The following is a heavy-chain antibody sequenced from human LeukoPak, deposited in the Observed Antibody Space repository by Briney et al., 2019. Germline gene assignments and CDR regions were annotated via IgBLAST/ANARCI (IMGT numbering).Heavy chain of an antibody. D-gene: IGHD6-19*01. CDR3: AKYSSGWYSNWFDP. V-gene: IGHV1-69*04. Sequence: EASVKVSCKASGGSFSTYVITWVRQAPGQGLEWMGRIIPVLGVSNFAQKFQGRVTITADKSTNTAHMELSRLESGDTAVYYCAKYSSGWYSNWFDPWGQGTLVTVSS. J-gene: IGHJ5*02. CDR2: IIPVLGVS. CDR1: GGSFSTYV.